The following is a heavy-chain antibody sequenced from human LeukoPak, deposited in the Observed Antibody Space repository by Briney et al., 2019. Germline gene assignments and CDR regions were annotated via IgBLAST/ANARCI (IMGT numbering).Heavy chain of an antibody. Sequence: GGSLRLPCAASGFTVSSNYMSWVRQAPGKGLEWVSVIYSGGSTYYADSVKGRFTISRDNSKNTLHLQMNSLRAEDTAVYYCASGDDYDYYFDYWGQGTLVTVSS. D-gene: IGHD5-12*01. CDR3: ASGDDYDYYFDY. CDR2: IYSGGST. V-gene: IGHV3-66*02. CDR1: GFTVSSNY. J-gene: IGHJ4*02.